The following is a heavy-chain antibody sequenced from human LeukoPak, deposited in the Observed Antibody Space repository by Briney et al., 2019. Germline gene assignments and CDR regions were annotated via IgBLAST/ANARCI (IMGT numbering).Heavy chain of an antibody. CDR3: AKAFGYCSGGSCYYYYYGMDV. CDR2: ISYDGRNI. J-gene: IGHJ6*04. CDR1: GFTFSSYG. V-gene: IGHV3-30*18. Sequence: GGSLRLSCAASGFTFSSYGMHWVRQAPGKGLEWVTVISYDGRNIYYADSVEGRFTISRDNSKNTLYLQMNSLRAEDTAVYYCAKAFGYCSGGSCYYYYYGMDVWGKGTTVTVSS. D-gene: IGHD2-15*01.